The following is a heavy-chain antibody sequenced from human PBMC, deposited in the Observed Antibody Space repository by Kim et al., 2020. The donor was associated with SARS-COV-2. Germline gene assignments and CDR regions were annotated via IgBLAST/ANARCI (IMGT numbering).Heavy chain of an antibody. CDR3: ARAIKGQWLPPLDY. J-gene: IGHJ4*02. Sequence: AQKFQGRVTITADESTSTAYMELSSLRSEDTAVYYCARAIKGQWLPPLDYWGQGTLVTVSS. V-gene: IGHV1-69*01. D-gene: IGHD6-19*01.